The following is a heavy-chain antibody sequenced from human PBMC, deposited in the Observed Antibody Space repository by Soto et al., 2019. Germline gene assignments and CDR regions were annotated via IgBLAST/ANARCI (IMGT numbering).Heavy chain of an antibody. J-gene: IGHJ3*02. D-gene: IGHD1-26*01. CDR2: ISTYNGKT. V-gene: IGHV1-18*01. CDR3: ARLLTEGATYREDAFDI. Sequence: QVPLVQSGGEVKKPGASVKVSCKTSRYTFTSHGISWVRQAPGQGLEWLGWISTYNGKTDYGQKFQGRVTMTADTRKETVYMELRSLRSDDTAVYYCARLLTEGATYREDAFDIWGQGTEVTVSS. CDR1: RYTFTSHG.